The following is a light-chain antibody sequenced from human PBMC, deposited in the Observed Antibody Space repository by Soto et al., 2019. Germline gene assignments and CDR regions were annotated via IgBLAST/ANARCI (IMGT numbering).Light chain of an antibody. V-gene: IGKV1-5*03. CDR2: KAS. Sequence: DIQMTQSPSTLSASVGDRVTITCRASQSISSWLAWYQQKPGKAPKLLIYKASTLQSGVPSTFSGSGSGTEFTLTISSLQPDDFATYHCQQYNTYPWTFGQGTKVDIK. CDR1: QSISSW. CDR3: QQYNTYPWT. J-gene: IGKJ1*01.